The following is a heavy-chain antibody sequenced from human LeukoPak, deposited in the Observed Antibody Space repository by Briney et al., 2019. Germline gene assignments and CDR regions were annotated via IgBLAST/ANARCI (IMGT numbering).Heavy chain of an antibody. J-gene: IGHJ4*02. D-gene: IGHD3-10*01. CDR1: GFILSSAV. V-gene: IGHV3-23*01. Sequence: GGSLILSCAASGFILSSAVMSWVRQAPGKGLEWVSAINSGSGTTYAESVKGRFTISRDNSRNTLYLQMNTLRAEDTAVYYCAKGSAGAGSYRPFDYWGQGTLVTVSS. CDR2: INSGSGTT. CDR3: AKGSAGAGSYRPFDY.